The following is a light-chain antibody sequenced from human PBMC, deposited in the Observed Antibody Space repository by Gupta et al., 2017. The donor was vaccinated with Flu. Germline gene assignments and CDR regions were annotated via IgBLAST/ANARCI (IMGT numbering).Light chain of an antibody. J-gene: IGLJ3*02. CDR3: ATWDDRLSGQV. CDR1: KSNIGDNY. V-gene: IGLV1-47*01. Sequence: SKSNIGDNYVYWYQQFPGAAPKLLIYRNNQRPSGVPDRFSGTKSGTSASLAISGLRSEDEADYYCATWDDRLSGQVFGGGTKLTVL. CDR2: RNN.